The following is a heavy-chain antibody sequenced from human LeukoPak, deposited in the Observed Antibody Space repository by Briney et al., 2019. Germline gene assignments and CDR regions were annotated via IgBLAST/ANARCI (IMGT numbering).Heavy chain of an antibody. J-gene: IGHJ4*02. CDR1: GFTFSSYS. Sequence: PGGSLRLSCAASGFTFSSYSMNWVRQAPGKGLEWVSSISSSSSNIYYADSVKGRFTISRDNAKNSLYLQMNSLRVEDTAVYYCGRCTNGRTFGSLREIKRTREIDYWGQGTLVTVSS. CDR2: ISSSSSNI. V-gene: IGHV3-21*01. CDR3: GRCTNGRTFGSLREIKRTREIDY. D-gene: IGHD1-1*01.